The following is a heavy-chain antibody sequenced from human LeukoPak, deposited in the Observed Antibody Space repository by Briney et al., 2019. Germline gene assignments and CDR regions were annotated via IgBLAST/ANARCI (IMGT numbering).Heavy chain of an antibody. CDR3: AGEGSITLVRGVMVSWFDP. V-gene: IGHV1-2*02. Sequence: ASVTVSCKASGYTFTGYYIHWVRQAPGQGLEWMGWITPNSGGTNYAQKFQGRVTMTRDTSVTTAYMGLSRLRSDDTAVYYCAGEGSITLVRGVMVSWFDPWGRGTLVTVSS. CDR2: ITPNSGGT. D-gene: IGHD3-10*01. J-gene: IGHJ5*02. CDR1: GYTFTGYY.